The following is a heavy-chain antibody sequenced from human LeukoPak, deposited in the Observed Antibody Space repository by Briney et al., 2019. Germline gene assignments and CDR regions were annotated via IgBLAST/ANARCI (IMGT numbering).Heavy chain of an antibody. CDR3: ARDVDFWSGYYPIGAFDI. D-gene: IGHD3-3*01. CDR2: IKQDGSEK. J-gene: IGHJ3*02. Sequence: GGSLRLSCAASGFTFSSYWMSRVRQAPGKGLEWVANIKQDGSEKYYVDSVKGRFTISRDNAKNSLYLQMNSLRAEDTAVYYCARDVDFWSGYYPIGAFDIWGQGTMVTVSS. CDR1: GFTFSSYW. V-gene: IGHV3-7*01.